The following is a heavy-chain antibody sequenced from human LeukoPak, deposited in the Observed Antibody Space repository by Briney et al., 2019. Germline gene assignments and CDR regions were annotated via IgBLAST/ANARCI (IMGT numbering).Heavy chain of an antibody. Sequence: ASGKLSCKASGYTFTSYYMHWGRQAPGQGLEWMGIINLSGGSTSYAQKFKGRVTMSRDTSTSTVYMQMSSLRSEDTAVYYCARGLPFWSGYYHDYWGQGTLVTASS. CDR1: GYTFTSYY. CDR2: INLSGGST. V-gene: IGHV1-46*01. J-gene: IGHJ4*02. D-gene: IGHD3-3*01. CDR3: ARGLPFWSGYYHDY.